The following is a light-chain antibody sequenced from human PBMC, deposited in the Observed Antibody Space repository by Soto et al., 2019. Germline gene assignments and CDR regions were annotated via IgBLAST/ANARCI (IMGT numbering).Light chain of an antibody. V-gene: IGLV2-14*03. Sequence: QSALTQPASVSGSPGQSITISCTGTSSDVGAFNFVSWYQQHPGKAPKLMIYDVRHRPPGVSDRFSGSKSGNTASLTIYGLQAEDEADYYCTSLTTTAPPVLFGGGTQLTVL. J-gene: IGLJ2*01. CDR3: TSLTTTAPPVL. CDR1: SSDVGAFNF. CDR2: DVR.